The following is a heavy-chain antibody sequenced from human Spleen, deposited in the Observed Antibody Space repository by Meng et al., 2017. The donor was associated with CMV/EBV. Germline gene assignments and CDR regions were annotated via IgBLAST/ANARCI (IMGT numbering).Heavy chain of an antibody. V-gene: IGHV3-23*03. D-gene: IGHD1-1*01. Sequence: GESLKISCAASGFTFSSYAMSWVSQAPGKGLEWVSVIYSGGSSTYYADSVKGRFTISRDNSKNTLYLQMNSLRAEDTAVYYCAKDLAPPDDGLLYYGMDVWGQGTTVTVSS. CDR1: GFTFSSYA. J-gene: IGHJ6*02. CDR3: AKDLAPPDDGLLYYGMDV. CDR2: IYSGGSST.